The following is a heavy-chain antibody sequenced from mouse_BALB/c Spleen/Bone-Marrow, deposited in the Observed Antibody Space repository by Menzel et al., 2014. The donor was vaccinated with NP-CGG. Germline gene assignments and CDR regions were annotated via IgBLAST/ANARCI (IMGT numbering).Heavy chain of an antibody. D-gene: IGHD1-1*01. V-gene: IGHV5-12-1*01. J-gene: IGHJ4*01. CDR1: GFAFSSYD. Sequence: EVKLMESGGGLVKPGGSLKLSCAASGFAFSSYDMSWVRQTPEKRLEWVAYISSGGGSTYYPDTVKGRFTISRDNAKNTLYLQVSSLKSEDTAMYYCARPLYYYGSSPFYAMDYWGQGTSVTVSS. CDR2: ISSGGGST. CDR3: ARPLYYYGSSPFYAMDY.